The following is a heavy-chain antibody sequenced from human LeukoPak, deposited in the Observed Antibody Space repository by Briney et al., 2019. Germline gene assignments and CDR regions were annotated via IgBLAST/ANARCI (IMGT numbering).Heavy chain of an antibody. J-gene: IGHJ4*02. V-gene: IGHV3-21*01. Sequence: GGSLRLSCAASGFTFSSYEMNWVRQAPGKGLEWVSSISSSSSYIYYADSVKGRFTISRDNAKNSLYLQMNSLRAEDTAVYYCARDRGYVWGSYRYTPAIFDYWGQGTLVTVSS. D-gene: IGHD3-16*02. CDR3: ARDRGYVWGSYRYTPAIFDY. CDR1: GFTFSSYE. CDR2: ISSSSSYI.